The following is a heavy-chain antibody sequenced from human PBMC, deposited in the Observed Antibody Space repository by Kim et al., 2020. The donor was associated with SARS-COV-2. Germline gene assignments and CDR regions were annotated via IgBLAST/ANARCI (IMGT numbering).Heavy chain of an antibody. Sequence: RYSPSLKSRLTITKDTSKNQVVLTMTNMDPVDTATYYCAHSGGGSYLFDYWGQGTLVTVSS. D-gene: IGHD1-26*01. V-gene: IGHV2-5*01. CDR3: AHSGGGSYLFDY. J-gene: IGHJ4*02.